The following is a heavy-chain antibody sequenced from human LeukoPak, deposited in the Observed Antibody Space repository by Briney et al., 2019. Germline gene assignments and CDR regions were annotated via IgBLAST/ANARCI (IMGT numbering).Heavy chain of an antibody. V-gene: IGHV3-15*07. CDR1: GFTFSNAW. CDR2: IKSKTDGGTT. CDR3: TTGWLRWYQINDAFDI. D-gene: IGHD4-23*01. Sequence: GGSLRLSCAASGFTFSNAWMNWVRQAPGKGLGWVGRIKSKTDGGTTDYAAPVKGRFTISRDDSKNTLYLQMNSLKTEDTAVYYCTTGWLRWYQINDAFDIWGQGTMVTVSS. J-gene: IGHJ3*02.